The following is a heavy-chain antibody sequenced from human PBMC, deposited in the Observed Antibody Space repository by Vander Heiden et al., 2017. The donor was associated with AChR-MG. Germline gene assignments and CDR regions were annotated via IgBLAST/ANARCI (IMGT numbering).Heavy chain of an antibody. J-gene: IGHJ4*02. V-gene: IGHV1-46*02. Sequence: QVQLVQSGAEVKKPGAPVKVSCTASGYTFNSYYMHWVRQAPGQGLEGMGIINPSGGSTSYEQKFQGRVTMTRDTSTSTVYMELSSLRSEDTAVYYCAREEGASAYDSREPFDYWGQGTLVTVSS. CDR1: GYTFNSYY. CDR3: AREEGASAYDSREPFDY. D-gene: IGHD3-22*01. CDR2: INPSGGST.